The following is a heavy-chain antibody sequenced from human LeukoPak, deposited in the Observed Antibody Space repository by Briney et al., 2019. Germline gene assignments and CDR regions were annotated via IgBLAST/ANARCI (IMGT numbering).Heavy chain of an antibody. Sequence: GGSLRLSCAVSGFTFSSYAMSWVRQAPGKGLEWVSAISGSGGRTYYADSVKGRFTISRDNSKNTLYLQMNSLRAEDTAVYYCAKSRIVVVTAIPPPGHYWGQGTLVTVSS. CDR3: AKSRIVVVTAIPPPGHY. J-gene: IGHJ4*02. CDR1: GFTFSSYA. V-gene: IGHV3-23*01. CDR2: ISGSGGRT. D-gene: IGHD2-21*02.